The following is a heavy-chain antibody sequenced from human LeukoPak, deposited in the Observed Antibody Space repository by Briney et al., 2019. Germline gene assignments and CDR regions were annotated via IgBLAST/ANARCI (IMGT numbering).Heavy chain of an antibody. CDR1: GFTFSSYA. Sequence: GRSLRLSCAASGFTFSSYAMHWVRQAPGKGLEWVAVISYDGSNKYYADSVKGRFTISRDNSKNTLYLQMNSLRAEDTAVYYCARGGVFAFDIWGQGTMVTVSS. J-gene: IGHJ3*02. CDR3: ARGGVFAFDI. CDR2: ISYDGSNK. V-gene: IGHV3-30-3*01. D-gene: IGHD3-16*01.